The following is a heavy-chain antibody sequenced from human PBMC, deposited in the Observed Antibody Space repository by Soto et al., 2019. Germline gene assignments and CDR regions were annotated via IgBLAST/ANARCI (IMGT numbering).Heavy chain of an antibody. V-gene: IGHV3-21*01. J-gene: IGHJ6*02. CDR2: ISPTTNSI. D-gene: IGHD3-3*01. CDR1: GFIFSSYT. Sequence: EVQLVASGGGLVKPGGSLRLSCTASGFIFSSYTMNWVRQAPGKGLEWISSISPTTNSIYYADSVKGRFTISRDNAKDSLYLQMHSLRAADTAVYYCAKRETYSDSAAGPFYYAMDVWGHGTTVTVSS. CDR3: AKRETYSDSAAGPFYYAMDV.